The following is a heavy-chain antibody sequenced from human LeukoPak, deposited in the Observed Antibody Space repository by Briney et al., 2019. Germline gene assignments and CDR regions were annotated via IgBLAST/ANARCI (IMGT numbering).Heavy chain of an antibody. D-gene: IGHD3-10*01. V-gene: IGHV1-46*01. J-gene: IGHJ5*02. CDR1: GYTFTSYY. CDR2: INPSGGST. CDR3: ARDPTYGSGSTNWCHP. Sequence: ASVKVSCKASGYTFTSYYMHWVRQAPGQGLEWMGIINPSGGSTSYAQRFQGRVTMTRDTSTSTVYMELSSLRSGDTAVYYCARDPTYGSGSTNWCHPWGQGTLVTVSS.